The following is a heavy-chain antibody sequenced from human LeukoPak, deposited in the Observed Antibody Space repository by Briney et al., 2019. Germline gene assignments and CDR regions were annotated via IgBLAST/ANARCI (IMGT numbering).Heavy chain of an antibody. Sequence: GGSLRLSCAASGFTFSSYAMSWVRQAPGKGLEWVSDISGSGGSTYYADSVKGRFTISRDNSKNTLYLQMNSLRAEDTAVYYCAKDQWLVHGRGQFDYWGQGTLVTVSS. CDR3: AKDQWLVHGRGQFDY. CDR1: GFTFSSYA. V-gene: IGHV3-23*01. J-gene: IGHJ4*02. D-gene: IGHD6-19*01. CDR2: ISGSGGST.